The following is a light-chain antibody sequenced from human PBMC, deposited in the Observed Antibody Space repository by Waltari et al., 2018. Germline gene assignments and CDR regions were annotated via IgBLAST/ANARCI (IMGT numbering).Light chain of an antibody. Sequence: DVVMTQSPLSLSVTLGQPASISCRSSQSLVSSDGNTYFNWFQQRSGQSPRRLVYNVSNRDTGVPARFSGSGSGTDFTLRISRVEAEDVGVYYCMQGTNRPWTFGQGTKLEIK. V-gene: IGKV2-30*01. CDR2: NVS. CDR1: QSLVSSDGNTY. J-gene: IGKJ1*01. CDR3: MQGTNRPWT.